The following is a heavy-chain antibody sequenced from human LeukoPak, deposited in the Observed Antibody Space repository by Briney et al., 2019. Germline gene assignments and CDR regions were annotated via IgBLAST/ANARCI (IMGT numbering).Heavy chain of an antibody. CDR2: IDSDGSNT. CDR3: ARDDYGDYYFDY. D-gene: IGHD4-17*01. J-gene: IGHJ4*02. CDR1: GFTFSSYW. Sequence: PGGSLRLSCAASGFTFSSYWMHWVRQAPGKGLVWVSRIDSDGSNTNYADSVKGRFTVSRDNAKNTLYLQMNSLRVEDTAVYYCARDDYGDYYFDYWGQGTLVTVSS. V-gene: IGHV3-74*01.